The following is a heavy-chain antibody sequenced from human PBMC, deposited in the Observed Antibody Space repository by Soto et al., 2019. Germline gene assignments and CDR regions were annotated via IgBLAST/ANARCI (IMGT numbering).Heavy chain of an antibody. V-gene: IGHV1-69*13. CDR1: GGTFSSYA. D-gene: IGHD3-22*01. J-gene: IGHJ3*02. Sequence: SVKVSCKASGGTFSSYAISWVRQAPGQGLEWMGGIIPIFGTANYAQKFQGRVTITADESTSTAYMELSSLRSEDTAVYYCASPAYYYDSSGYYLGAFDIWGQGTMVTVSS. CDR2: IIPIFGTA. CDR3: ASPAYYYDSSGYYLGAFDI.